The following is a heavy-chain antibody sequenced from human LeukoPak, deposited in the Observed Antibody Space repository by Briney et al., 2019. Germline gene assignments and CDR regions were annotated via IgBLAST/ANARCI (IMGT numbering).Heavy chain of an antibody. CDR2: IYYSGST. V-gene: IGHV4-59*01. Sequence: PSETLSLTCTVSGASISDYYWNWIRQPPGKGLEWIGYIYYSGSTTYNPSLKSRVTMSVDTAKNQFSLKLRSVTAADTAVYYCARGDFCSKSNCYLRPMDVWRKGTTVTVSS. CDR1: GASISDYY. J-gene: IGHJ6*01. CDR3: ARGDFCSKSNCYLRPMDV. D-gene: IGHD3-3*01.